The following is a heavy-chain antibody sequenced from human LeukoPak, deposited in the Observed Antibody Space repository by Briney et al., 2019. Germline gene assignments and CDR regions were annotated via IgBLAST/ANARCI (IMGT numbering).Heavy chain of an antibody. J-gene: IGHJ4*02. Sequence: GGSLRLSCAASGFTFSSYAMSWVRQAPGKGLEWVSAISGSGGSTYYADSVKGRFTISRDNSKNTLYLQMNSLRAEDTAVYYCAKDIPLGARIVGATGYWGQGTLVTVFS. D-gene: IGHD1-26*01. CDR3: AKDIPLGARIVGATGY. V-gene: IGHV3-23*01. CDR1: GFTFSSYA. CDR2: ISGSGGST.